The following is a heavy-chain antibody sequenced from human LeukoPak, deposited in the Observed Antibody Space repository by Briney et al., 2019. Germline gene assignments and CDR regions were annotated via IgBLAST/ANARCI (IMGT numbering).Heavy chain of an antibody. J-gene: IGHJ4*02. D-gene: IGHD3-16*01. V-gene: IGHV1-46*01. CDR2: INPSGGST. CDR1: GYTFTSYY. CDR3: ARDSGDYVWGSYIGYFDY. Sequence: ASVKVSCKASGYTFTSYYMHWVRQAPGQGVEWRGVINPSGGSTSNAQKFQGRVTMPRDTSTTPVYMELSRLRSEDTAVYYCARDSGDYVWGSYIGYFDYWGQGTLVTVSS.